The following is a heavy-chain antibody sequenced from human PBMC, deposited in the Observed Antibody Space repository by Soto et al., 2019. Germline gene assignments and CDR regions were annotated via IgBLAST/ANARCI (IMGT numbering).Heavy chain of an antibody. Sequence: ASVKVSCTASGYTLNTYGISWVRQAPGQGLEWMGWISAYNGNTNYAQKFQGRVTMTTDTSTSTAYMELRSLRSDDTAVYYCARAYYYGSGSYYKNWFDPWGQGTLVTVSS. J-gene: IGHJ5*02. CDR2: ISAYNGNT. CDR1: GYTLNTYG. CDR3: ARAYYYGSGSYYKNWFDP. V-gene: IGHV1-18*01. D-gene: IGHD3-10*01.